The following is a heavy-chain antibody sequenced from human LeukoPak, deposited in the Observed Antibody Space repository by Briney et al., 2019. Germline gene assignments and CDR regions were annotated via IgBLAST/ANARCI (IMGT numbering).Heavy chain of an antibody. Sequence: SETLSLTCAVYGESFSGYYWSWIRQPPGKGLEWIGEINHSGSTNSNPSLKSRVTISLDTSKNQFSLKLSSVTAADTAVYYCVRGRRPDGLYWGQGTLVTVSS. D-gene: IGHD1-14*01. V-gene: IGHV4-34*01. J-gene: IGHJ4*02. CDR3: VRGRRPDGLY. CDR2: INHSGST. CDR1: GESFSGYY.